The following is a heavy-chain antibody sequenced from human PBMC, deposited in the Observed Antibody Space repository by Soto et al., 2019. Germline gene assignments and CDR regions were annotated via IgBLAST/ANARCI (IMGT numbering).Heavy chain of an antibody. J-gene: IGHJ4*02. CDR1: GASITTFH. D-gene: IGHD6-13*01. V-gene: IGHV4-59*08. Sequence: PSETLSLTCTVSGASITTFHWSWIRQPPGKGLEWLGCISNSGSTNYNPSLKSRVYISVDTSRNQFSLKLSSVTAADTAVYYCARLVAAAGGNRAYWGQGTLVTVSS. CDR3: ARLVAAAGGNRAY. CDR2: ISNSGST.